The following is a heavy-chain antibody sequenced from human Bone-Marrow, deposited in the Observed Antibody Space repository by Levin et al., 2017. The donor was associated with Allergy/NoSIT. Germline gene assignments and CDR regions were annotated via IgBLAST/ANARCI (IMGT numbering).Heavy chain of an antibody. CDR1: GFTFSSYW. D-gene: IGHD3-3*01. CDR3: ARDYDFWSGHKYYFGMDV. CDR2: INSDGTTT. Sequence: SGESLKISCAASGFTFSSYWMHWVRQAPGKGLVWISRINSDGTTTTYADSVRGRFTISRDNAKNTLYLQMNSLRAEDTAVYYCARDYDFWSGHKYYFGMDVWGQGTTVTVSS. J-gene: IGHJ6*02. V-gene: IGHV3-74*01.